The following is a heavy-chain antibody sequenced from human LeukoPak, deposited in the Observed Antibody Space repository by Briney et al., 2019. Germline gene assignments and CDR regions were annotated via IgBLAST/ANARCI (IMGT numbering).Heavy chain of an antibody. CDR3: ARYDFILISYFDL. D-gene: IGHD3-3*01. CDR2: INWNGGST. J-gene: IGHJ2*01. Sequence: GGSLRLSCAASGFPFDDYGMSWVRQVPGKGLEWVSAINWNGGSTGYADSVKGRFTISRDNSENTLYLQMNSLRAEDTAVYHCARYDFILISYFDLWGRGALVTVSS. V-gene: IGHV3-20*01. CDR1: GFPFDDYG.